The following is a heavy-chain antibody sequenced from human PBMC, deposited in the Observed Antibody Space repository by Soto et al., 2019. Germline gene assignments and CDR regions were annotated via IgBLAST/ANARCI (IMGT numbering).Heavy chain of an antibody. V-gene: IGHV4-34*01. J-gene: IGHJ1*01. CDR2: INHSGST. CDR3: ARGPPFY. Sequence: SETLSLTCAVYGGSFSGYYWSWIRQPPGKGLEWIGEINHSGSTYYNPSLKSRVTISVDRSKNQFSLKLSSVTAADMAVYYCARGPPFYWAQGTLVTVSS. CDR1: GGSFSGYY.